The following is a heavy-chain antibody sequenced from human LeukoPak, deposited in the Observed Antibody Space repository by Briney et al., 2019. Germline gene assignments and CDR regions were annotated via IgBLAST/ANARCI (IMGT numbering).Heavy chain of an antibody. Sequence: GGSLRLSCAASGFTFSNYWMSWVRQAPGKGLEWVANIKQDGSGIYYVDSVEGRFTISRDNAKNSLYLQMNSLRAEDTAVYYCAKDPFYYYDSSGYGDSWGQGTLVTVSS. CDR1: GFTFSNYW. D-gene: IGHD3-22*01. V-gene: IGHV3-7*01. CDR3: AKDPFYYYDSSGYGDS. J-gene: IGHJ4*02. CDR2: IKQDGSGI.